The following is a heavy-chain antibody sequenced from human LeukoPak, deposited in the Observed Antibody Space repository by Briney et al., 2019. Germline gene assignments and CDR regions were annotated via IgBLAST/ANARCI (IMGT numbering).Heavy chain of an antibody. D-gene: IGHD2-2*01. V-gene: IGHV1-18*01. CDR1: GYTFTSYG. CDR3: ARRYCSSTSCSNYYYYMDV. CDR2: ISAYNGST. Sequence: ASVKVSCKASGYTFTSYGISWVRQAPGQGLEWMGWISAYNGSTNYAQKLQGRVTMTTDTSTSTAYMELRSLRSDDTAVYYCARRYCSSTSCSNYYYYMDVWGKGTTVTVSS. J-gene: IGHJ6*03.